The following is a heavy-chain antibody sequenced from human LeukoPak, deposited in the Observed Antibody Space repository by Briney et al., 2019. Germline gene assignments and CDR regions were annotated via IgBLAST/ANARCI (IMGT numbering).Heavy chain of an antibody. CDR1: GFTFSSYA. J-gene: IGHJ4*02. CDR3: ARTQTYAYFDY. V-gene: IGHV3-48*01. Sequence: GGSLRLSCKASGFTFSSYAMSWVRQTPGKGLEWLSYISTTSSTIYYADSVKGRFTISRDNAKNLLSLQMNSLRVEDTAAYYCARTQTYAYFDYWGQGTLVTVSS. CDR2: ISTTSSTI. D-gene: IGHD3-16*01.